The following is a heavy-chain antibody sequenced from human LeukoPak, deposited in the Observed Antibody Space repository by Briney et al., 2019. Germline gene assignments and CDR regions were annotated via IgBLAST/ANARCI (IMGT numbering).Heavy chain of an antibody. CDR3: AKSHLPNAYSGTYYCDY. V-gene: IGHV3-30*02. J-gene: IGHJ4*02. D-gene: IGHD1-26*01. CDR2: IRYDESKK. Sequence: GGSQSLSCAASGFTFSYYGRHWVRQAPGKGLEWVAFIRYDESKKFYGASVKGRFTISRDNSKNTLYLQMNSLRTEDTAVYYCAKSHLPNAYSGTYYCDYWGQGTLVTVSS. CDR1: GFTFSYYG.